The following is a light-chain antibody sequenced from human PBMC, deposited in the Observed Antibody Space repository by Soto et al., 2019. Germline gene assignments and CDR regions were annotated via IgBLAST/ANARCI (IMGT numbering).Light chain of an antibody. J-gene: IGKJ5*01. CDR2: GAS. CDR3: QQYNNWPPIT. Sequence: EIVLTQSPATLSLSPGKRATLSCRASQSVSSYLAWYQQKPGQAPKLLXYGASTRANGVPARFSGSGSGTELTLTISSLQSEDSAVYDCQQYNNWPPITFGQGTRLEIK. CDR1: QSVSSY. V-gene: IGKV3-15*01.